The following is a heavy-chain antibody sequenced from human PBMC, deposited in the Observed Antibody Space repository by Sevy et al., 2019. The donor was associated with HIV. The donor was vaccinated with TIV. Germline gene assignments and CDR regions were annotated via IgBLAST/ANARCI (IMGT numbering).Heavy chain of an antibody. CDR2: IRGATDGGTT. V-gene: IGHV3-15*07. D-gene: IGHD5-12*01. Sequence: GGSLRLSCVASAFTFSNDSMTWVRQAPGKGLEWVGHIRGATDGGTTDYAAPVKGRFTISRHDSKNTVYLEMNSLKIEDTGVYFCATLSGNYWGDWLDPWGQGTLVTVSS. CDR3: ATLSGNYWGDWLDP. J-gene: IGHJ5*02. CDR1: AFTFSNDS.